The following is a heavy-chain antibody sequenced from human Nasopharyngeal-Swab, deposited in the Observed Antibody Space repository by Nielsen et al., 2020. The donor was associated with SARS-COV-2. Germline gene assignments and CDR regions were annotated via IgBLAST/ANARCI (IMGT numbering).Heavy chain of an antibody. CDR2: ISSSSSTI. D-gene: IGHD3-3*01. Sequence: GESLKISCAASGFTFSSYSMNWVRQAPGKGLEWVSYISSSSSTIYYADSVKGRFTISRDNAKNSLYLQMNSLRDEDTVVYYCARDTPYDFWSGYYSYYFDYWGQGTLVTVSS. CDR1: GFTFSSYS. V-gene: IGHV3-48*02. CDR3: ARDTPYDFWSGYYSYYFDY. J-gene: IGHJ4*02.